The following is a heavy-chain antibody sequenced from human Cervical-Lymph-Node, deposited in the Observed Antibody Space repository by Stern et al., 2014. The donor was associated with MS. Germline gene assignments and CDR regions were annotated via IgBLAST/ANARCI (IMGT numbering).Heavy chain of an antibody. J-gene: IGHJ4*02. CDR3: ARDRGSHSDY. CDR2: ISTDTGGA. Sequence: VQLLESGAEVKKPGASVKVSCKASGYSFTAYFIHWVRQAPGQGLAWMGWISTDTGGANYAQRFQGRVTMTRDTSISTTYMELSRLRSDDTAVYYCARDRGSHSDYWGQGTLVTVSS. D-gene: IGHD1-26*01. CDR1: GYSFTAYF. V-gene: IGHV1-2*02.